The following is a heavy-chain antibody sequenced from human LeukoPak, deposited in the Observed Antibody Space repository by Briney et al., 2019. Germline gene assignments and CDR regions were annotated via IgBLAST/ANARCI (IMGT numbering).Heavy chain of an antibody. V-gene: IGHV3-21*01. CDR1: GFTFSSSA. CDR3: AREGSGYDPFDY. Sequence: GGSLRLSCAASGFTFSSSAMNWVRQAPGKGLEWVSSINNVGSHIYYADSVKGRFTISRDNAKNSLYLQMNSLRAEDTAVYYCAREGSGYDPFDYWGQGTLVTVSS. CDR2: INNVGSHI. D-gene: IGHD5-12*01. J-gene: IGHJ4*02.